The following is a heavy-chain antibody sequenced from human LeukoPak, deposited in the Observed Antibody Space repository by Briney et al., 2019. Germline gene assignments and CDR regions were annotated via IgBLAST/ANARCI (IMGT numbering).Heavy chain of an antibody. V-gene: IGHV5-51*01. Sequence: GESLKISCKGSGYSFISHWIGWVRQVPGKGLEWMGIIYPGDSDTRYSPVFEGQVTMSVDKSISTAYLQWSSLKASDTAIYYCASSKSSSWYPFYFDFWGQGTLVTVSS. J-gene: IGHJ4*02. CDR2: IYPGDSDT. D-gene: IGHD6-13*01. CDR1: GYSFISHW. CDR3: ASSKSSSWYPFYFDF.